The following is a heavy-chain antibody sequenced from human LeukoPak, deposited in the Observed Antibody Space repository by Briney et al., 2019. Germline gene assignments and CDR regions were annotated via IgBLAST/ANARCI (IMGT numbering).Heavy chain of an antibody. J-gene: IGHJ4*02. Sequence: ASVKVSCKASGFTFTNYGIGWVRQAPGQGLEWMGWISAYNGDTKYEQKFRGRLTMTTDTSTTTAYMELRSLTSDDTAVYYCARDFSNTSGFKVVVDYWGQGTLVTVSS. V-gene: IGHV1-18*01. CDR3: ARDFSNTSGFKVVVDY. D-gene: IGHD3-22*01. CDR2: ISAYNGDT. CDR1: GFTFTNYG.